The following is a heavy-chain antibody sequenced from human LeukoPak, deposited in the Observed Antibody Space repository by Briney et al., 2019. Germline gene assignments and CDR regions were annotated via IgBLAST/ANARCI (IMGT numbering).Heavy chain of an antibody. CDR2: ISSSSSYI. J-gene: IGHJ4*02. V-gene: IGHV3-21*01. CDR1: GGSISSSS. D-gene: IGHD3-22*01. CDR3: ARDRGYDSSGYYYAHFDY. Sequence: ETLSLTCTVSGGSISSSSYYWGWIRQAPGKGLEWVSSISSSSSYIYYADSVKGRFTISRDNAKNSLYLQMNSLRAEDTAVYYCARDRGYDSSGYYYAHFDYWGQGTLVTVSS.